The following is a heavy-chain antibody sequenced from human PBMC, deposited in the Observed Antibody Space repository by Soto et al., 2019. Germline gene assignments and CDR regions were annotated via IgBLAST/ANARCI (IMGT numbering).Heavy chain of an antibody. Sequence: QLVQPGAEVKKPGASVKVSCKPSGYIFSNGISSVRQAPGQGLEWMGWISGYNDNTHSAHKFQGKVTMTTDTSTSKAYMKLRRLRTDDTAVYYSARDLLPQAAAGPGNMDVWGKGTPVTVSS. CDR1: GYIFSNG. D-gene: IGHD6-25*01. CDR2: ISGYNDNT. CDR3: ARDLLPQAAAGPGNMDV. J-gene: IGHJ6*03. V-gene: IGHV1-18*01.